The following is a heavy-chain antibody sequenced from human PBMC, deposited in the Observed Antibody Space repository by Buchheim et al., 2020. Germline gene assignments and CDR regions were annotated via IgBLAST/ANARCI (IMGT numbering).Heavy chain of an antibody. D-gene: IGHD6-13*01. J-gene: IGHJ4*02. V-gene: IGHV3-48*01. CDR2: IGPSSSSM. Sequence: EVQLVESGGGLVQPGGSLRLSCAASGFTFSSYSMNWVRQAPGKGLEWVAYIGPSSSSMYYADSVKGRFTISRDNDRNSVYLRINNLRGDGTAVYYCARDASLGYWGQGTL. CDR1: GFTFSSYS. CDR3: ARDASLGY.